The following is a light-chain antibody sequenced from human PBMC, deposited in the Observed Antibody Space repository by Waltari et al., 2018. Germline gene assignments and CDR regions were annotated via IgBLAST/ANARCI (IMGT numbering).Light chain of an antibody. V-gene: IGLV2-14*01. CDR1: SSDVGGYNY. CDR2: DVS. J-gene: IGLJ3*02. Sequence: QSALTQPASMSGSPGQSITISCTGTSSDVGGYNYVPWYQQHPGKVPKHLIFDVSNRPSGVSNRFSGSKSGNTASLTISGLQAEDESDYYCCSFTSRSTWVFGGGTKLTVL. CDR3: CSFTSRSTWV.